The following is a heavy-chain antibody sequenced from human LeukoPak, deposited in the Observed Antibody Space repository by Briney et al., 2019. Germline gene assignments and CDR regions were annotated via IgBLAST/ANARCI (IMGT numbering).Heavy chain of an antibody. Sequence: SGTLSLTCAVSGGSISSSNWWSWVRPPPGKGLEWIGEINHSGSTNYNPSLKSRVTISVDTSKNQFSLKLSSVTAADTAVYYCARGGGYGSGSYYNPTFNWFDPWGQGTLVTVSS. CDR3: ARGGGYGSGSYYNPTFNWFDP. V-gene: IGHV4-4*02. D-gene: IGHD3-10*01. CDR1: GGSISSSNW. J-gene: IGHJ5*02. CDR2: INHSGST.